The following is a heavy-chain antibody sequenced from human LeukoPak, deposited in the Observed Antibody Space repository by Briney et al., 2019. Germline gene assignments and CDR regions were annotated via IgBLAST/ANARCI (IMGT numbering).Heavy chain of an antibody. J-gene: IGHJ6*02. CDR1: GGSISSYY. Sequence: SETLSLTCTVSGGSISSYYWSWIRQPPGKGLEWIGYIYYSGSTNYNPSLKSRVTISVDKSKNQFSLKLSSVTAADTAVYYCARAPGDILTGYYGMDVWGQGTTVTVSS. V-gene: IGHV4-59*12. CDR3: ARAPGDILTGYYGMDV. D-gene: IGHD3-9*01. CDR2: IYYSGST.